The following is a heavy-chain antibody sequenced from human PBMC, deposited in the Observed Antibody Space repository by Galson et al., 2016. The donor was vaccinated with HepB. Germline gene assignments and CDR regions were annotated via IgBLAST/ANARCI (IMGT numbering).Heavy chain of an antibody. D-gene: IGHD3-10*01. J-gene: IGHJ4*02. CDR2: IYYSGNT. V-gene: IGHV4-59*01. Sequence: SETLSLTCTVSGDSINNYYWSWIRQPPGKGLEWIGYIYYSGNTNYNPSLKSRVTISIDTSKNQFSLMLSSVTAADTAVYYCARRPSNYLPLWGQGTLVTVSS. CDR1: GDSINNYY. CDR3: ARRPSNYLPL.